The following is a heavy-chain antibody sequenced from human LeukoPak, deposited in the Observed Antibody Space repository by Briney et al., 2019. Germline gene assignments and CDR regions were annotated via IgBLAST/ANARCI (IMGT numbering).Heavy chain of an antibody. Sequence: GGSLRLSCAASGFTFSSYAMSWVRQAPGKGLEWVSAISGSGGNTYYADSVEGRFTISRDNSKNTLYLQMNSLRAEDTAVYYCAKLPVAGLYFDYWGQGTLVTVSS. J-gene: IGHJ4*02. CDR2: ISGSGGNT. D-gene: IGHD6-19*01. CDR3: AKLPVAGLYFDY. CDR1: GFTFSSYA. V-gene: IGHV3-23*01.